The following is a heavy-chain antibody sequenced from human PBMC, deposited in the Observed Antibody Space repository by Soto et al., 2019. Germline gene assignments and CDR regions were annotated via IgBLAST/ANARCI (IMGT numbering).Heavy chain of an antibody. CDR1: GYRFTDYY. CDR3: ARAGGLGFCSSTSCYPNRYFDY. Sequence: ASVKVSCKASGYRFTDYYIHWVRQAPGQGPEWMGWINPNTGGTTYAQKFQGRVTMTRDMSMSTAYMELSRLRSDDTALFYCARAGGLGFCSSTSCYPNRYFDYWGQGTQVTVSS. D-gene: IGHD2-2*01. CDR2: INPNTGGT. V-gene: IGHV1-2*02. J-gene: IGHJ4*02.